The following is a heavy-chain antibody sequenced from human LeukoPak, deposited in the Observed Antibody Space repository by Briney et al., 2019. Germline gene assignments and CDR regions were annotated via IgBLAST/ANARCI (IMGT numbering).Heavy chain of an antibody. V-gene: IGHV3-66*02. D-gene: IGHD6-19*01. CDR2: IYSGGST. J-gene: IGHJ4*02. Sequence: GGSLRLSCAASGFTVSSNYMSWVRQASGKGLEWVSVIYSGGSTYYADSVKGRFTISRDNSKNTLYLQMNSLRAEDTAVYYCARGSTRIAVAVVWGQGTLVTVSS. CDR3: ARGSTRIAVAVV. CDR1: GFTVSSNY.